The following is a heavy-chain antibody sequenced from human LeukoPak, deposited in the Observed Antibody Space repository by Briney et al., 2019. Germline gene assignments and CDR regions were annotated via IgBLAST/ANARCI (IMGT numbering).Heavy chain of an antibody. V-gene: IGHV3-21*01. CDR3: ARGEDGYNLIGDY. J-gene: IGHJ4*02. CDR2: ISSSSSYI. Sequence: GGSLRLSCAASGLTFSRFTMNWVRQAPGKGLEWVSSISSSSSYIYYADLVKGRFTISRDNAKKSLYLQMDSLRAEDTAVYYCARGEDGYNLIGDYWGQGTLVTVSS. CDR1: GLTFSRFT. D-gene: IGHD5-24*01.